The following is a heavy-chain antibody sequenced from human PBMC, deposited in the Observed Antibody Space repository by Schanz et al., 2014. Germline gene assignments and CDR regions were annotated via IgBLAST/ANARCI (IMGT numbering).Heavy chain of an antibody. D-gene: IGHD3-9*01. J-gene: IGHJ4*02. CDR1: GFTFSDYY. V-gene: IGHV3-11*03. Sequence: AQLLESGGGLVQPGGSLRLSCAASGFTFSDYYMSWIRQAPGKGLEWVSYISSSSSYTNYADSVKGRFTISRDNSKNALYLKVHSVRAKAAAVYDSAKHVRSLTGNDYWGQGTLVTVSS. CDR3: AKHVRSLTGNDY. CDR2: ISSSSSYT.